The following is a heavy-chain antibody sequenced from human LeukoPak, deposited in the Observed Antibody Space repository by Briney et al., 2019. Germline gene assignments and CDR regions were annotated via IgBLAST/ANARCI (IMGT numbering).Heavy chain of an antibody. Sequence: ASVRVSCKASGYTFTGYYMHWVRQAPRQGLEWMGWINPNSGGTNYAQKFQGRVTMTRDTSTSTFYMELSSLRSEDTAVYYCATSRYTPTGGMDVWGQGTTVTVSS. CDR2: INPNSGGT. CDR1: GYTFTGYY. J-gene: IGHJ6*02. CDR3: ATSRYTPTGGMDV. D-gene: IGHD1-1*01. V-gene: IGHV1-2*02.